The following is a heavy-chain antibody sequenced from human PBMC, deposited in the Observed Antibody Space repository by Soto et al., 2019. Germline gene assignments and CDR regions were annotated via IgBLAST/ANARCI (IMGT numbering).Heavy chain of an antibody. Sequence: GGSLRLSCAASGFTFSSYSMNWVRQAPGKGLEWVSSISSSSYIYYADSVKGRFTISRDNAKNSLYLQMNSLRAEDTAVYYCAGGIRYCTNGVCYFYGMDVWGQGTTVTVSS. CDR2: ISSSSYI. J-gene: IGHJ6*02. CDR1: GFTFSSYS. V-gene: IGHV3-21*01. D-gene: IGHD2-8*01. CDR3: AGGIRYCTNGVCYFYGMDV.